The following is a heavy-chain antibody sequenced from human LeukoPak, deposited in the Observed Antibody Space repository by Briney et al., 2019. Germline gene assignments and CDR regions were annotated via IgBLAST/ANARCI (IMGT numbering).Heavy chain of an antibody. D-gene: IGHD5-12*01. CDR3: ARDTGPSGYDGFDY. Sequence: PSETLSLTCTVSGGSISSYYWSWIRQPPGKGLEWIGYIYYSGSTNYNPSLKSRVTISVDTSKNQFSLKLSSVTAADTAVYYCARDTGPSGYDGFDYWGQGTLVTVSS. CDR1: GGSISSYY. CDR2: IYYSGST. J-gene: IGHJ4*02. V-gene: IGHV4-59*01.